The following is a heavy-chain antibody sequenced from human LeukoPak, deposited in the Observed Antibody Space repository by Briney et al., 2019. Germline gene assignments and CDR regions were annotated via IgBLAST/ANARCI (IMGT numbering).Heavy chain of an antibody. D-gene: IGHD6-13*01. CDR3: ARDRGSSWYYTMDV. V-gene: IGHV4-59*02. Sequence: SETLSLTCTVSGGSVSSYSWSWIRQPPGKGLEWIGYIYYSGSTNYNPSHKSRVTISVDTSKNQFSLRLSSVTAADTAVYYCARDRGSSWYYTMDVWGQGTTVIVSS. CDR2: IYYSGST. J-gene: IGHJ6*02. CDR1: GGSVSSYS.